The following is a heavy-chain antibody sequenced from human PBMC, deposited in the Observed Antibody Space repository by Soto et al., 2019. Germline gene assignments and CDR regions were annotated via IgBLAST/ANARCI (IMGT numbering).Heavy chain of an antibody. D-gene: IGHD4-17*01. V-gene: IGHV3-53*01. Sequence: PGGSLRLSCAASGFTVSSNYMSWVRQAPGKGLEWVSVIYSGGSTYYADSVKGRFTISRDNSKNTLYLQMNSLRAEDRALYYGARGRCDYEGYYFGSWGQGSLVTVSS. CDR3: ARGRCDYEGYYFGS. CDR1: GFTVSSNY. J-gene: IGHJ4*02. CDR2: IYSGGST.